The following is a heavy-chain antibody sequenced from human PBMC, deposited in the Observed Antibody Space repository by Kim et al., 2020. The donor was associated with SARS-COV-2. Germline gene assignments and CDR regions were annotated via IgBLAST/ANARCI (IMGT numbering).Heavy chain of an antibody. D-gene: IGHD2-15*01. CDR3: ARDFGGGSRGAFDY. V-gene: IGHV3-21*01. J-gene: IGHJ4*02. Sequence: GGSLRLSCAASGFTFSSYSMNWVRQAPGKGLEWVSSISSSSSYIYYADSVKGRFTISRDNAKNSLYLQMNSLRAEDTAVYYCARDFGGGSRGAFDYWGQGTLVTVSS. CDR2: ISSSSSYI. CDR1: GFTFSSYS.